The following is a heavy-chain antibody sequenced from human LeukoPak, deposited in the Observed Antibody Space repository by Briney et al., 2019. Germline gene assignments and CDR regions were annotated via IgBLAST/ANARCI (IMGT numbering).Heavy chain of an antibody. V-gene: IGHV4-4*07. CDR1: GGSISSYY. D-gene: IGHD3-22*01. J-gene: IGHJ4*02. CDR3: ASRSYDSSGSTFDY. CDR2: IYTSGST. Sequence: SETLSLTCSVSGGSISSYYWSWIRQPAGKGQEWIGRIYTSGSTNYNPSLKSRVTMSVDTSKNQFSLKLSSVTAADTAVYYCASRSYDSSGSTFDYWGQGTLVTVSS.